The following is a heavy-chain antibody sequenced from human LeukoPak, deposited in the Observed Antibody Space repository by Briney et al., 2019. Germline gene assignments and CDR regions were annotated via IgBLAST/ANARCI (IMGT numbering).Heavy chain of an antibody. Sequence: SETLSLTCTVSGGSISSSSYYWGWIRQPPGKGLEWIGSIYYSGSTYYNPSLKSRVTISVDTSKNQFSLKLSSVTAADTAVYYCARDSGTYSVYYFDSWGQGTLVTVSS. CDR2: IYYSGST. D-gene: IGHD1-26*01. J-gene: IGHJ4*02. V-gene: IGHV4-39*07. CDR1: GGSISSSSYY. CDR3: ARDSGTYSVYYFDS.